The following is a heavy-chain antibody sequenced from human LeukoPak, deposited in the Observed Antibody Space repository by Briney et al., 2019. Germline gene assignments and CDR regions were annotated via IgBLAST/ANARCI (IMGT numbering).Heavy chain of an antibody. CDR3: ATDRDNSDWQKRFDS. Sequence: GGSLRLSCAAAGFTFSRYWMNWYRQAPGKGLEWVGNINQDAREIDYVDSVRGRFTISRDNAKNSLHLQMNSLRAEDTAVYYCATDRDNSDWQKRFDSWGQGTLVTVSS. V-gene: IGHV3-7*01. CDR1: GFTFSRYW. CDR2: INQDAREI. D-gene: IGHD2-21*02. J-gene: IGHJ4*02.